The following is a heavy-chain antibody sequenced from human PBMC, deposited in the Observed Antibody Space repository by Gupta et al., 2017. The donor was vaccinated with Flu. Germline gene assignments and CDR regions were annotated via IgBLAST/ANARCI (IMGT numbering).Heavy chain of an antibody. V-gene: IGHV3-30*18. D-gene: IGHD5-18*01. CDR1: G. J-gene: IGHJ4*02. Sequence: GMHWVRQAPGKGLEWVAVISYDGSRKYYADSVKGRFTISRDNSQNTLYLQVNSLTTEDTAVYFCAKDCLTRDTAMVAPVDYWGQGTLVTVSS. CDR3: AKDCLTRDTAMVAPVDY. CDR2: ISYDGSRK.